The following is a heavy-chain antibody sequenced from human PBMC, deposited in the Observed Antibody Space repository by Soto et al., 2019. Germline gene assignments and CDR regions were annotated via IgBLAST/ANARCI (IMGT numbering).Heavy chain of an antibody. CDR1: GGTISCYY. CDR3: ARGQRFSDWFDP. J-gene: IGHJ5*02. D-gene: IGHD3-3*01. CDR2: IYSSGNT. Sequence: SETLSLTCSVSGGTISCYYWTWIRQPAGKGLEWIGRIYSSGNTKYNPSLQSRVTMSLDTSNNQFSLRLTSVTAADTAVYYCARGQRFSDWFDPWGQGTLVTVSS. V-gene: IGHV4-4*07.